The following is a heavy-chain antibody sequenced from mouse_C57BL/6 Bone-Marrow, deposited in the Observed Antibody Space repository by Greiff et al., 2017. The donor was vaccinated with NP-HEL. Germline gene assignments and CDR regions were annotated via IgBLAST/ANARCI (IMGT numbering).Heavy chain of an antibody. Sequence: VQLQESGAELVKPGASVKLSCKASGYTFTSYWMHWVKQRPGQGLEWIGMIHPNSGSTNYNEKFKSKATLTVDKSSSTAYMQLSSLTSEDSAVYYCARGGIYGNFFAYWGQGTLVTVSA. J-gene: IGHJ3*01. CDR3: ARGGIYGNFFAY. CDR2: IHPNSGST. CDR1: GYTFTSYW. V-gene: IGHV1-64*01. D-gene: IGHD2-1*01.